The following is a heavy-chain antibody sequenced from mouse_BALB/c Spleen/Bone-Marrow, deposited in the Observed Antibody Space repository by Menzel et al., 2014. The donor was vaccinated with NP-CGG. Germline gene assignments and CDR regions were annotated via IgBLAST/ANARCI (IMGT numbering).Heavy chain of an antibody. CDR3: ESRGEYFDV. J-gene: IGHJ1*01. CDR1: GYSFXGYY. CDR2: IYPYNGVS. V-gene: IGHV1-31*01. Sequence: EVQLQQSGPELVKPGASVKISCKASGYSFXGYYMHWVKQSHGNSLDWIGYIYPYNGVSSYNQKFKGKATLTVDKSSSTAYMELRSLTSDDSAVYYCESRGEYFDVWGAGTTVTVSP.